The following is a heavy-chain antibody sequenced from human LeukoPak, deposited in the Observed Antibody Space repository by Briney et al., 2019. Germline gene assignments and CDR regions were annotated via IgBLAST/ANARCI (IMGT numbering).Heavy chain of an antibody. CDR3: AKAYSSSWYGNNYYYYMDV. CDR2: ISSSSSYI. J-gene: IGHJ6*03. V-gene: IGHV3-21*01. Sequence: GGSLRLSCAASGFTFSSYSMNWVRQAPGKGLEWVSSISSSSSYIYYADSVKGRFTISRDNAKNSLYLQMNSMRAEDTAVYYGAKAYSSSWYGNNYYYYMDVWGKGTTVTVSS. CDR1: GFTFSSYS. D-gene: IGHD6-13*01.